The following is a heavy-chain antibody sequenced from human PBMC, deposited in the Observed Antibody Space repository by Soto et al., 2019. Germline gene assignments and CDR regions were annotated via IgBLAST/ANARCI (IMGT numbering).Heavy chain of an antibody. CDR1: GYTFTSYY. Sequence: ASVKVSCKASGYTFTSYYMHWVRQAPGQGLEWMGIINPSGGSTSYAQKFQGRVTMTRDTSTSTVYMELSSLRAEDTAVYYCARARSARAGMDVWGQGTTVTVSS. CDR2: INPSGGST. V-gene: IGHV1-46*01. J-gene: IGHJ6*02. CDR3: ARARSARAGMDV.